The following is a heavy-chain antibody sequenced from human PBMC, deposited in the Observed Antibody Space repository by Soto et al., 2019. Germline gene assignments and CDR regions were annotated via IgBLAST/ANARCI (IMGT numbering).Heavy chain of an antibody. CDR2: IHYSGSI. CDR1: GGSISYEYYH. Sequence: SETLSLTCTVSGGSISYEYYHWSWIRQSPGKGLEWIGYIHYSGSIIYNPSFKSRVTISVDTSKNQFSLQLSSVTAADTAVYFCAREDDGGDRDYYGLDVWGQGTTVTVS. V-gene: IGHV4-30-4*08. J-gene: IGHJ6*02. D-gene: IGHD2-21*02. CDR3: AREDDGGDRDYYGLDV.